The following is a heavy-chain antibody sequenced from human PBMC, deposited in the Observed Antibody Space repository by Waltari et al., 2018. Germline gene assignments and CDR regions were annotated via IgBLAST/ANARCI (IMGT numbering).Heavy chain of an antibody. Sequence: EVQLVVSGGGLVTPGGSLRPSCVASGFNFNSYPMNWVRQAPGKGLEWVSSIGTNGDYIYYADSVKGRFTTSRDNARNSLYLQMTSLRAEDTAVYFCASHFEDYYYYMDVWGKGTTVTVSS. CDR1: GFNFNSYP. CDR2: IGTNGDYI. CDR3: ASHFEDYYYYMDV. J-gene: IGHJ6*03. V-gene: IGHV3-21*01.